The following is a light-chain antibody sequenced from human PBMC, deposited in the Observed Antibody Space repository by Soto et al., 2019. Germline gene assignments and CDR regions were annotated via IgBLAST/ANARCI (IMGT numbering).Light chain of an antibody. CDR3: CSYAGRSTLYV. Sequence: QSALTQPASVSGSPGQSITISCTGTSSDVGSYNLVSWYQQHPGKAPKLMIYEVSKRPSGVSNRFSGSKSGNTASLTLSGLQAEDEADYYCCSYAGRSTLYVFGTGTKLTVL. CDR2: EVS. V-gene: IGLV2-23*02. J-gene: IGLJ1*01. CDR1: SSDVGSYNL.